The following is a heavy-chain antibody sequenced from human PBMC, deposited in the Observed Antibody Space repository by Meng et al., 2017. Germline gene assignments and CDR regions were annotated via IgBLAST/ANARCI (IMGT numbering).Heavy chain of an antibody. D-gene: IGHD3-3*01. Sequence: ASVKVSCKASGYTFTGYYMHWVRQAPGQGLEWMGWINPNSGGTNYAQKFQGRVTMTRDTSISTAYMELSRLRSEDTAVYYCARLNQGYYDFWSGYHNWFDPWGQGTLVTVSS. V-gene: IGHV1-2*02. J-gene: IGHJ5*02. CDR3: ARLNQGYYDFWSGYHNWFDP. CDR2: INPNSGGT. CDR1: GYTFTGYY.